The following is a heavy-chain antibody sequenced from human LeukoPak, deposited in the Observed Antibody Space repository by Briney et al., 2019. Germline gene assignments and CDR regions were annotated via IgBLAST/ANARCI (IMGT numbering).Heavy chain of an antibody. CDR3: ARDGRVSGTTMYYYYYYMDV. D-gene: IGHD1-7*01. CDR2: IKQDGSEK. CDR1: GFTFSSSW. V-gene: IGHV3-7*01. J-gene: IGHJ6*03. Sequence: PGGSLRLSCAASGFTFSSSWMNWVRQAPGKGLEWVANIKQDGSEKYYVDSVKGRFTISRDNAKNSLYLQMNSLRAEDTAVYYCARDGRVSGTTMYYYYYYMDVWGKGTTVTVSS.